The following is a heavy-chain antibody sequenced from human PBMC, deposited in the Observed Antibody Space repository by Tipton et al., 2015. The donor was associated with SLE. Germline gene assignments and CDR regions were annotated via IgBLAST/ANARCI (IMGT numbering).Heavy chain of an antibody. CDR3: ARGDGSPDPFYFDY. J-gene: IGHJ4*02. CDR2: ISYRGST. Sequence: TLSLTCTVSGGSIRSHYWSWVRQPPGKGLEWIAYISYRGSTNYNPSLKSRLTISGDTSKNQFSLKLSSVTAADTAVYYCARGDGSPDPFYFDYWGQGTLVTVSS. V-gene: IGHV4-59*08. CDR1: GGSIRSHY. D-gene: IGHD3-22*01.